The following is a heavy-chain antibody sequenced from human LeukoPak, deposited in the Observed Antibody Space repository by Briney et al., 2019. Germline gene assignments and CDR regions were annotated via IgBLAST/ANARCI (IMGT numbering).Heavy chain of an antibody. D-gene: IGHD6-19*01. Sequence: PGGSLRLSCAASGFTFSSYAMSWVRQAPGKGLEWVSAISGSGGSTYYADSVKGRFTISRDNSKNTLYLQMNSLRAEDTAVYYCAKPSSGVGRGWSNYMDVWGKGTTVTVSS. CDR1: GFTFSSYA. J-gene: IGHJ6*03. V-gene: IGHV3-23*01. CDR2: ISGSGGST. CDR3: AKPSSGVGRGWSNYMDV.